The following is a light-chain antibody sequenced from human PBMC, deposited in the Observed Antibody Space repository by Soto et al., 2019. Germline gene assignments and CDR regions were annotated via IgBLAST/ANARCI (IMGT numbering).Light chain of an antibody. V-gene: IGKV1-13*02. Sequence: AIQLTQSPSSLSASVGDRVTITCRASQGISSALAWYQQKPGKAPKLLLYDASSLESGVPSRFSGSGYGTDFTLTISSLQPEDFATYYCQHFDSYLITFGQGTRLEIK. CDR1: QGISSA. CDR3: QHFDSYLIT. J-gene: IGKJ5*01. CDR2: DAS.